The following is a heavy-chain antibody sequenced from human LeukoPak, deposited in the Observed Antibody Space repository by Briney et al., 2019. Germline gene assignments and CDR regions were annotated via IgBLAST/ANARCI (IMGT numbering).Heavy chain of an antibody. CDR3: ARGLITMVRGVVTTTNDAFDI. CDR2: IYSGGST. CDR1: GFTVSSNY. D-gene: IGHD3-10*01. J-gene: IGHJ3*02. Sequence: GGSLRLSCAASGFTVSSNYMSWVRQAPGKGLEWVSVIYSGGSTYYADSVKGRFTISRDNSKNTLYLQMNSLRAEDTAVYYCARGLITMVRGVVTTTNDAFDIWGQGTMVTVSS. V-gene: IGHV3-66*01.